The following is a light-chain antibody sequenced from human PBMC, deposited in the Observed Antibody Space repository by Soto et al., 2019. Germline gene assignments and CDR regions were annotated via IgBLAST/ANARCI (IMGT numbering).Light chain of an antibody. CDR2: AAS. CDR3: QQYNNWPIT. V-gene: IGKV3-15*01. CDR1: QSVNSL. J-gene: IGKJ5*01. Sequence: EVVLTQSPATLSVSPGEGASLSCRASQSVNSLLAWYQQKPGQAPRLLIYAASTRATGIPDRFSGSGSGTEFTLTISSLQSEDFAVYYCQQYNNWPITFGQGTRLDMK.